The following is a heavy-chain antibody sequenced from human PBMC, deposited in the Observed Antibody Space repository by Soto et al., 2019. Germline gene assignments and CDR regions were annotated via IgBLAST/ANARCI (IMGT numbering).Heavy chain of an antibody. CDR3: ARRAVAGTSYFDY. D-gene: IGHD6-19*01. Sequence: QVQLVQSGAEVKKPGSSVKVSCKASGGTFSSYTISWVRQAPGQGLEWMGRISTILGIANYAQKFQGRVTITADKSTSTAYMELSSLRSEDSAVYYCARRAVAGTSYFDYWGQGTLVTVSS. CDR1: GGTFSSYT. J-gene: IGHJ4*02. V-gene: IGHV1-69*02. CDR2: ISTILGIA.